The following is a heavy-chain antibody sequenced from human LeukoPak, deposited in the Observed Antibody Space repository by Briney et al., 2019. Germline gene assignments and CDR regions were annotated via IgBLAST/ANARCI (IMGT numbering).Heavy chain of an antibody. J-gene: IGHJ6*02. D-gene: IGHD1-26*01. CDR3: ARGLRIVGATLYYYGMDV. Sequence: ASVKVSCKASGYTFTSYDINWVRQATGQGLEWMGWMNPNSGNTGYAQKFQGRVTMTRNTSICTAYMELSSLRSEDTAVYYCARGLRIVGATLYYYGMDVWGQGTTVTVSS. V-gene: IGHV1-8*01. CDR1: GYTFTSYD. CDR2: MNPNSGNT.